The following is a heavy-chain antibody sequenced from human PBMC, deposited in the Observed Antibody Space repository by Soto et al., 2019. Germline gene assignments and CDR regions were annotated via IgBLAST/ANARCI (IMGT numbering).Heavy chain of an antibody. CDR3: ARDSTYCSGGSCFFDY. CDR2: IYSGGST. V-gene: IGHV3-53*01. CDR1: GFTVSSNY. Sequence: GESLKISCAASGFTVSSNYMSWVRQAPGKGLELVSVIYSGGSTYYADSVKGRFTISRDNSKNTLYLQMNSLRAEDTAVYYCARDSTYCSGGSCFFDYWGQGTLVTVSS. D-gene: IGHD2-15*01. J-gene: IGHJ4*02.